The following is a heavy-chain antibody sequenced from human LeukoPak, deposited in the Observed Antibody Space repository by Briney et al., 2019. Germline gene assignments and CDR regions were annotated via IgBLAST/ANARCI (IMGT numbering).Heavy chain of an antibody. V-gene: IGHV4-38-2*01. J-gene: IGHJ3*01. Sequence: SETLSLTCAVSGGSISSGAYWGWVRQPPGKGLECIGTIYHSGSTYYNPSLNSRVTISIDTSKNQFSLKLTSVTAADTAVYYCASSWYYLDSSGLPKSDAFDRWGQGTLVTVSS. D-gene: IGHD3-22*01. CDR1: GGSISSGAY. CDR3: ASSWYYLDSSGLPKSDAFDR. CDR2: IYHSGST.